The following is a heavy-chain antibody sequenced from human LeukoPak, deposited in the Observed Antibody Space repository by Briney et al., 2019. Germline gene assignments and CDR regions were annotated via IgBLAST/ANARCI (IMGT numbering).Heavy chain of an antibody. J-gene: IGHJ6*02. D-gene: IGHD2-8*01. CDR1: GFTFTHYA. V-gene: IGHV3-7*01. Sequence: GGSLRLSCAASGFTFTHYAMHWVRQAPGKGLEWVANIKQDGSEKYYVDSVKGRFTISRDNAKNSLYLQMNSLRAEDTAVYYCAREQASAMVYSYYYYYGMDVWGQGTTVTVSS. CDR3: AREQASAMVYSYYYYYGMDV. CDR2: IKQDGSEK.